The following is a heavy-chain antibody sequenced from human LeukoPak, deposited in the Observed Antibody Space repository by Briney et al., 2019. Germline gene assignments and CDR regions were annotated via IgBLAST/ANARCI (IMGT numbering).Heavy chain of an antibody. Sequence: ASVTVSCKASGYTFTSYYMHWLRQAPGQGLEWMGIINPSGGSTSYAQKFQGRVTMTRDTSTSTVYMELSSLRSEDRAVYYCARASGSGRNWFDPWGQGTLVTGSS. CDR3: ARASGSGRNWFDP. J-gene: IGHJ5*02. CDR1: GYTFTSYY. V-gene: IGHV1-46*03. D-gene: IGHD3-10*01. CDR2: INPSGGST.